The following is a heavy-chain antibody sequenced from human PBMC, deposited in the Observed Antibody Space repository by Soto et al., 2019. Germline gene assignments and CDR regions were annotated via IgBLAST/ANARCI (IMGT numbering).Heavy chain of an antibody. Sequence: GGSLRLSCAASGFTFSSYAMSWVRQAPGKGLEWVSDISGSGGSTYYADSVQGRFTISRDNSKNTVYLQMNSLRAEDTAVYYCAKCTQFYYDSSGYYTDWGQGTLVTVSS. V-gene: IGHV3-23*01. CDR1: GFTFSSYA. J-gene: IGHJ4*02. D-gene: IGHD3-22*01. CDR2: ISGSGGST. CDR3: AKCTQFYYDSSGYYTD.